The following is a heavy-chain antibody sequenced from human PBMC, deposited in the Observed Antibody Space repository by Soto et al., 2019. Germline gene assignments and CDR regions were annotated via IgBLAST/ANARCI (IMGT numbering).Heavy chain of an antibody. V-gene: IGHV1-69*01. J-gene: IGHJ6*02. CDR1: GGSFGSHA. CDR3: ATSPSYYDALDV. CDR2: VFPIFGTT. Sequence: QVQLVQSGAEVKKPGSSLTVSCKASGGSFGSHAISWVRQAPGQGLEWMGGVFPIFGTTNYAQIFQVRVTISADESTGAAHLELSSLTSDDTAVYFCATSPSYYDALDVWGQGTTVTVSS.